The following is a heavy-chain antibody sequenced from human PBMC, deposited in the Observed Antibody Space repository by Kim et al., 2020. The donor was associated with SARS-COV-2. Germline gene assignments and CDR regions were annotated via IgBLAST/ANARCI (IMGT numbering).Heavy chain of an antibody. D-gene: IGHD1-1*01. Sequence: GGSLRLSCAASGFIVSTNYMSWVRQAPGKGLEWVSIIYADGRTFYADSVKGRFTISRDNSKNTLYLQINILRAADTAVYYCAWTIATTGIDYFDYWCQGTLVPVST. V-gene: IGHV3-53*01. CDR3: AWTIATTGIDYFDY. CDR1: GFIVSTNY. J-gene: IGHJ4*02. CDR2: IYADGRT.